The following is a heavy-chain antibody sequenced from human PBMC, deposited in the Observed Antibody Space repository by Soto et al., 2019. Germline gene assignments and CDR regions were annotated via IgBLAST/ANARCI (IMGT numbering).Heavy chain of an antibody. V-gene: IGHV3-7*01. CDR1: GFTFSSYL. J-gene: IGHJ4*02. CDR2: IKQDGSEK. CDR3: ARDQWCSSTSCYSSPNFDY. D-gene: IGHD2-2*01. Sequence: PGGSLRLSCAASGFTFSSYLMSWVRQAPGEGLEWVANIKQDGSEKYYVDSVKGRFTISRDNAKNSLYLQMNSLRAEDTAVYYCARDQWCSSTSCYSSPNFDYWGQGTLVTVSS.